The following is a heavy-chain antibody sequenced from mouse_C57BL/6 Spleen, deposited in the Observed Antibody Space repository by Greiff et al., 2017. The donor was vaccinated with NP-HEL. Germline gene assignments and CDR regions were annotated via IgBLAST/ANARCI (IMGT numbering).Heavy chain of an antibody. CDR1: GFTFSDYY. J-gene: IGHJ1*03. Sequence: EVKVVESEGGLVQPGRSMKLSCTASGFTFSDYYMAWVRQVPEKGLEWVANINYDGSSTYYLDSLKSRFIISRDNAKNILYLQMSSLKSEDTATYYCARDRPLYYGSSYRGNWYFDVWGTGTTVTVSS. CDR3: ARDRPLYYGSSYRGNWYFDV. D-gene: IGHD1-1*01. CDR2: INYDGSST. V-gene: IGHV5-16*01.